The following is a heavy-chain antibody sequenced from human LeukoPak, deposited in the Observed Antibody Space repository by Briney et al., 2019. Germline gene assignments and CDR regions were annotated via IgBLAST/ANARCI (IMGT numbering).Heavy chain of an antibody. CDR3: ARGEAVAGTCFDS. Sequence: GGSLRLSCAASGFTFSNFAMTWVRQAPGKGLEWVSSIVGSSSTYYADSLKGRFTISRDNAKNSLYLQMNSLRAEDTAVYSCARGEAVAGTCFDSWGQGTLVTVSS. CDR1: GFTFSNFA. CDR2: IVGSSST. V-gene: IGHV3-21*01. J-gene: IGHJ4*02. D-gene: IGHD6-19*01.